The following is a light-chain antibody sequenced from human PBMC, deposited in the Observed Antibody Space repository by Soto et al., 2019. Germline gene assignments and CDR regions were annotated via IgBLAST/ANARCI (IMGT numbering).Light chain of an antibody. CDR3: QQYGSSPPT. Sequence: IVLTHSPGTLPLSPEERTTLSCRASQSISRYLAWYQQTPGQGPRLIIYGASSRATGTPDRFSGSGSGRDFTLPINRLQPEDFALYYCQQYGSSPPTFGQGTKV. J-gene: IGKJ1*01. V-gene: IGKV3-20*01. CDR1: QSISRY. CDR2: GAS.